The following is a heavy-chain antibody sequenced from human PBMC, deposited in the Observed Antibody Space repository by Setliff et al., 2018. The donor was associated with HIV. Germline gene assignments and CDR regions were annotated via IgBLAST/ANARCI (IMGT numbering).Heavy chain of an antibody. J-gene: IGHJ3*02. CDR2: VSYSGST. CDR1: GGSISTYY. V-gene: IGHV4-59*08. Sequence: PSETLSLTCNVSGGSISTYYWSWIRQPLGKGLEWLGYVSYSGSTNFNPSLESRLAMSVDMSKNHFSLKLRSVTAADTAVYYCARHGHFYDSSSSDAFDIWG. D-gene: IGHD3-22*01. CDR3: ARHGHFYDSSSSDAFDI.